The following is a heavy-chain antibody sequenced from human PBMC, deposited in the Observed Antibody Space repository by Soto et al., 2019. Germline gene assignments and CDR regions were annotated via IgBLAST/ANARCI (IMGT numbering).Heavy chain of an antibody. D-gene: IGHD6-6*01. J-gene: IGHJ6*02. Sequence: GASVKVSCKASGGTFSSYAISWVRQAPGQGLEWMGGIIPIFGTANYAQKFQGRVTITADEFTSTAYMELSSLRSEDTAVYYCARQTSRARADVEALNYYYGMDVWGQGTTVTVSS. V-gene: IGHV1-69*13. CDR2: IIPIFGTA. CDR3: ARQTSRARADVEALNYYYGMDV. CDR1: GGTFSSYA.